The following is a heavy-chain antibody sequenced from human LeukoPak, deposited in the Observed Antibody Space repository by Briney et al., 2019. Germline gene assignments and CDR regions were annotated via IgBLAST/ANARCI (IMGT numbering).Heavy chain of an antibody. D-gene: IGHD2-15*01. CDR3: AREGVVVAEFDY. V-gene: IGHV3-33*01. Sequence: GSLRLPCAASGFTFSSYGMHWVRQAPGKGLEWVAVIWYDGSNKYYADSVKGRFTISRDNSKNTLYLQMNSLRAEDTAVYYCAREGVVVAEFDYWGQGTLVTVSS. CDR1: GFTFSSYG. J-gene: IGHJ4*02. CDR2: IWYDGSNK.